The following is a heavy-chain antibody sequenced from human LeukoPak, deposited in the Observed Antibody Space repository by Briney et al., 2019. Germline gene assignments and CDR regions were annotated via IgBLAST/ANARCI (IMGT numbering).Heavy chain of an antibody. CDR2: INNSGST. D-gene: IGHD3-22*01. CDR3: ARADYYYDSSGYYVHDY. J-gene: IGHJ4*02. CDR1: GGSFSGYY. Sequence: PSETLSLTCAVYGGSFSGYYWSWIRQPPGKGLEWIGEINNSGSTNYNPSLKSRVTISVDTSKNQFSLKLSSVTAADTAVYYCARADYYYDSSGYYVHDYWGQGTLVTVSS. V-gene: IGHV4-34*01.